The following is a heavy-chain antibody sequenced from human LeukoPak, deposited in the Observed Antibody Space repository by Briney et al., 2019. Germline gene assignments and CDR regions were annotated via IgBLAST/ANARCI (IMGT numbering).Heavy chain of an antibody. V-gene: IGHV4-34*01. J-gene: IGHJ4*02. CDR2: INHSGST. D-gene: IGHD3-22*01. CDR3: ARGDMKTYYYDSSGYSIPPFDY. CDR1: GGSFSGYY. Sequence: SETLSLTCAVYGGSFSGYYWSWIRQPPGKGLEWIGEINHSGSTNYNPSLKSRVTISADTSKNQFSLKLSSVTAADTAVYYCARGDMKTYYYDSSGYSIPPFDYWGQGTLVTVSS.